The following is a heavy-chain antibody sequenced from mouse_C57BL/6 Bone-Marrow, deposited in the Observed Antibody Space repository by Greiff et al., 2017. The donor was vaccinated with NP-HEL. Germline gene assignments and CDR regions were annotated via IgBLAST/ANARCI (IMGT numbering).Heavy chain of an antibody. CDR2: ISNGGGST. J-gene: IGHJ1*03. CDR1: GFTFSDYY. CDR3: ARQNDGYYLHWYFDV. D-gene: IGHD2-3*01. Sequence: EVQRVESGGGLVQPGGSLKLSCAASGFTFSDYYMYWVRQTPEKRLEWVAYISNGGGSTYYPDTVKGRFTISRDNAKNTLYLQMSRLKSEDTAMYYCARQNDGYYLHWYFDVWGTGTTVTVSS. V-gene: IGHV5-12*01.